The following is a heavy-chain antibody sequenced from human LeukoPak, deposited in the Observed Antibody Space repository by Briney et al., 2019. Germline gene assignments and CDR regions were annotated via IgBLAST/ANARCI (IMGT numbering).Heavy chain of an antibody. Sequence: GGSLRLSCAASGFTFSSYAMHWVRQAPGKGLEWVAVISYDGSNKYYADSVKGRFTISRDNSKNTLYLQMNSLRAEDTAVYYCARLQWLQTGRDFLDYWGQGTLVTVSS. V-gene: IGHV3-30-3*01. D-gene: IGHD6-19*01. CDR1: GFTFSSYA. CDR2: ISYDGSNK. CDR3: ARLQWLQTGRDFLDY. J-gene: IGHJ4*02.